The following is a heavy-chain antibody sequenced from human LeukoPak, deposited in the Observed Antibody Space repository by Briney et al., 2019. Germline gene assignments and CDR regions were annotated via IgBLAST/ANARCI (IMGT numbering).Heavy chain of an antibody. J-gene: IGHJ4*02. V-gene: IGHV3-21*01. CDR1: GFTFSSYS. CDR3: ARVRSIAAAGVDY. D-gene: IGHD6-13*01. CDR2: ISSSSSYI. Sequence: GGSLRLSCAASGFTFSSYSMNWVRQAPGKGLEWVSSISSSSSYIYYADSVEGRFTISRDNAKNSLYLQMNSLRAEDTAVYYCARVRSIAAAGVDYWGQGTLVTVSS.